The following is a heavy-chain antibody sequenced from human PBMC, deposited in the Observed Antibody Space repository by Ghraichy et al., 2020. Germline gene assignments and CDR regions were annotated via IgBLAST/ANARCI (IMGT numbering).Heavy chain of an antibody. CDR2: IYSGGST. Sequence: GGSLRLSCAASGFTVSSNYMSWVRQAPGKGLEWVSVIYSGGSTYYADSVKGRFTISRDNSKNTLYLQMNSLRAEDTAVYYCVRTMIEEAFDIWGQGTMVTVSS. J-gene: IGHJ3*02. CDR1: GFTVSSNY. V-gene: IGHV3-53*01. CDR3: VRTMIEEAFDI. D-gene: IGHD3-22*01.